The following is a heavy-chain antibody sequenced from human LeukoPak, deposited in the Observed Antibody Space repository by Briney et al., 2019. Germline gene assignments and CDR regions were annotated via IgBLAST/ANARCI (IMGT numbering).Heavy chain of an antibody. CDR3: ARQEVLLWFGEPSHAFDI. CDR2: IYYSGST. D-gene: IGHD3-10*01. V-gene: IGHV4-59*08. J-gene: IGHJ3*02. CDR1: GGSIRSYY. Sequence: SETLSLTCTVSGGSIRSYYWSWIRQPPGKGLEWIGYIYYSGSTNYNSSLKSRVTISVDTSKNQFSLRLSSVTAADTAVYYCARQEVLLWFGEPSHAFDIWGQGTMVTVSS.